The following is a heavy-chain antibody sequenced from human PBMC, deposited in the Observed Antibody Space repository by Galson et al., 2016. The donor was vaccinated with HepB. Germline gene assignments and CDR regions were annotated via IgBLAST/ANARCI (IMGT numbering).Heavy chain of an antibody. CDR1: GYSFTSYW. V-gene: IGHV5-51*01. CDR2: IYPDDSNT. D-gene: IGHD2-15*01. J-gene: IGHJ4*02. CDR3: ARHEDSLAH. Sequence: QSGAEVKKPGESLKISCKGSGYSFTSYWVAWVRHMPGKGLEWMGIIYPDDSNTRYSPSFEGQITISADTSISTAYPQWSSLKASDTAIYYCARHEDSLAHWGQGTLVTVSS.